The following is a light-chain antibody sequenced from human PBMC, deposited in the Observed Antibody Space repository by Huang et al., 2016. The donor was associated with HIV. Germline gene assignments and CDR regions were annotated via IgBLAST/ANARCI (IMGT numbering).Light chain of an antibody. J-gene: IGKJ4*01. CDR3: HQYNNWLLS. V-gene: IGKV3-15*01. CDR1: RSVSTN. Sequence: EIVMPQSPATLSVSPGERVTLSCRANRSVSTNLAWSQQRPGQAPRLLIYGSSTRAPGIPARFSGSGSGTDFSLTISSLQSEDFALYYCHQYNNWLLSFGGGTRVDI. CDR2: GSS.